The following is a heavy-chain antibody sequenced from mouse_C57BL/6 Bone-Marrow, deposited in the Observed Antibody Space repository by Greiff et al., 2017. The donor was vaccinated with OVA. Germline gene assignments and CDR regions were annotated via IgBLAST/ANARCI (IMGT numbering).Heavy chain of an antibody. CDR2: ISSGSSTI. D-gene: IGHD2-2*01. CDR3: ARYGYDGRDY. CDR1: GFTFSDYG. V-gene: IGHV5-17*01. J-gene: IGHJ2*01. Sequence: DVKLQESGGGLVKPGGSLKLSCAASGFTFSDYGMHWVRQAPEKGLEWVAYISSGSSTIYYADTVKGRFTISRDNAKNTLFLQMTSLRSEDTAMYYCARYGYDGRDYWGQGTTLTVSS.